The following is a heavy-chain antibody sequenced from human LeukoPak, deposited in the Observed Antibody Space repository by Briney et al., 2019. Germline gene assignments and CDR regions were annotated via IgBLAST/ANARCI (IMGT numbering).Heavy chain of an antibody. CDR2: ITSSDSTT. D-gene: IGHD5-18*01. Sequence: GGSLRLSCVASGFTFSNYEMNWVRQAPGKGLEWLSYITSSDSTTHYADSVKGRFTISRDNAKNSLYLQMNSLRAEDTSVYYCARAFRGYTFGFDSWGQGTLVTVSS. CDR3: ARAFRGYTFGFDS. J-gene: IGHJ4*02. V-gene: IGHV3-48*03. CDR1: GFTFSNYE.